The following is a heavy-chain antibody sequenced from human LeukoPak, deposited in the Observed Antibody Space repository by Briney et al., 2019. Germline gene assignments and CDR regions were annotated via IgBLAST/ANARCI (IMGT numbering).Heavy chain of an antibody. D-gene: IGHD3-3*01. Sequence: QTGGSLRLSCAASGFTVSSNYMSWVRQAPGKGLEWVSVIYSGGSTYYGDSVKGRFTISRDNSKNTLYLQMNSLRAEDTAVYYCAREYYDFTKSRPGYYGMDVWGQGTTVTVSS. CDR3: AREYYDFTKSRPGYYGMDV. CDR2: IYSGGST. J-gene: IGHJ6*02. CDR1: GFTVSSNY. V-gene: IGHV3-53*01.